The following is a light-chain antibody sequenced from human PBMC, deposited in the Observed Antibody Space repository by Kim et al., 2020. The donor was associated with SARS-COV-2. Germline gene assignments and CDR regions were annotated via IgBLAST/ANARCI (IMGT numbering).Light chain of an antibody. CDR2: DVS. CDR1: NSDVGGYNY. CDR3: SSYTSSSTLV. V-gene: IGLV2-14*03. Sequence: QSALTQPASVSGSPGQSITISCTGVNSDVGGYNYVSWYQQHPGKAPKLMIYDVSNRPSGVSNRFSGSKSGNTASLTISGLQAEDEADYYCSSYTSSSTLVFATGTKVTVL. J-gene: IGLJ1*01.